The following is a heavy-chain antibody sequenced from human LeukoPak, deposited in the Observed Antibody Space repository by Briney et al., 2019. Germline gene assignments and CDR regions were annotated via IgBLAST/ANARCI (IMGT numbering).Heavy chain of an antibody. CDR3: AIGYVSGGYHHRVFYS. D-gene: IGHD3-22*01. Sequence: ASVKVSCKASGYTFTGYYIHWVRQAPGQGLEWVGWISPYNGDTDYAQKFQGRVTLTTDKSTTTGNMELTSLRSDDTAVYYCAIGYVSGGYHHRVFYSWGQGTLVTVSS. CDR1: GYTFTGYY. V-gene: IGHV1-18*04. J-gene: IGHJ4*02. CDR2: ISPYNGDT.